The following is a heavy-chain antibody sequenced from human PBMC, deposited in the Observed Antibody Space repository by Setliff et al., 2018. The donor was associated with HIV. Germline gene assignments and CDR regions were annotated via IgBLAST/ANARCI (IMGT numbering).Heavy chain of an antibody. CDR1: GFDFSSHA. J-gene: IGHJ3*02. V-gene: IGHV3-23*01. CDR3: AKDLGRYDSSDPNAFDI. Sequence: GGSLRLSCAASGFDFSSHAMSWVRQAPGKGLEWLSVISGHTINVYYADSVKGRFTISRDNSKNTLYLQMNSLRAEDTAVYYCAKDLGRYDSSDPNAFDIWGQGTMVTVSS. CDR2: ISGHTINV. D-gene: IGHD3-22*01.